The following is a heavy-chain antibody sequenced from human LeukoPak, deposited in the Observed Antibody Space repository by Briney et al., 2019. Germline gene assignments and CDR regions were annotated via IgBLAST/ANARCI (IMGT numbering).Heavy chain of an antibody. V-gene: IGHV4-34*01. D-gene: IGHD1-26*01. CDR2: INHSGST. J-gene: IGHJ4*02. Sequence: TSETLSLTCAVYGGSFSGYYWSWIRQPPGKGLEWIGEINHSGSTNYNPSLKSRVTISVDTSKNQFSLKLSSVTAADTALYSCARHYLGGNYPDYFNHWGQGTPVTVSS. CDR3: ARHYLGGNYPDYFNH. CDR1: GGSFSGYY.